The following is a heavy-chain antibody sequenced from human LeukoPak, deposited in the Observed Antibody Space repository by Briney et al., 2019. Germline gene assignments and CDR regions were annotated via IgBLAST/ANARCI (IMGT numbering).Heavy chain of an antibody. Sequence: PGRSLRLSCAASGFTFDDYAMHWVRQAPGKGLEWVSGISWNSGSIGYADSVKGRFTISRDNAKNSLYLQMNSLRAEDTALYYCAKGSYYDILTGYYKFDYWGQGTLVTVSS. V-gene: IGHV3-9*01. CDR3: AKGSYYDILTGYYKFDY. CDR2: ISWNSGSI. CDR1: GFTFDDYA. D-gene: IGHD3-9*01. J-gene: IGHJ4*02.